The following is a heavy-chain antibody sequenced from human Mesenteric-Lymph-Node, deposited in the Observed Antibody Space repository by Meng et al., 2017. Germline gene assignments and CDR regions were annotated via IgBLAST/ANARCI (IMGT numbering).Heavy chain of an antibody. Sequence: QVRLQESGLGVVKPAGTLSLTCTVSAGSITNKDWWSWVRQPPGKGLEWIGEMHHDGRTNYNPSFKSRVIMSMDKSSNQFSLHLSSVTAADTAVYFCATNGFYSIDNWGQGTLVTVSS. D-gene: IGHD2-8*01. J-gene: IGHJ4*02. V-gene: IGHV4-4*01. CDR3: ATNGFYSIDN. CDR1: AGSITNKDW. CDR2: MHHDGRT.